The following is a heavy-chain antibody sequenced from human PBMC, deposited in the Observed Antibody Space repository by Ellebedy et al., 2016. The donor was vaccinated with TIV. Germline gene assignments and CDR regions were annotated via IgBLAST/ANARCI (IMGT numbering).Heavy chain of an antibody. J-gene: IGHJ3*02. V-gene: IGHV1-69*13. CDR1: GGTFNNYA. Sequence: ASVKVSCXASGGTFNNYAFNWVRQAPGQGLEWMGGIFPLVGSIKYAEKFQGRVTISADESTTTGYLDFSSLTSEDTAVYYCERKFGGGGAFDSWGQGTMITVSP. D-gene: IGHD3-10*01. CDR3: ERKFGGGGAFDS. CDR2: IFPLVGSI.